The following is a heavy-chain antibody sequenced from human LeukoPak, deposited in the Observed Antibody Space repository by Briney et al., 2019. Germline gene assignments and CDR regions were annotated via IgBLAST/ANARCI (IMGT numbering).Heavy chain of an antibody. V-gene: IGHV4-59*01. J-gene: IGHJ4*02. Sequence: SETLSLTCTVSGGSISSYYWSWIRQPPGKGLEWIGYIYYSGSTNYNPSLKSRVTISVDTSKNQFSLKLSSVTAADTAVYYCARANSDYGSIFDYWGQGTLVTVPS. D-gene: IGHD5-12*01. CDR3: ARANSDYGSIFDY. CDR2: IYYSGST. CDR1: GGSISSYY.